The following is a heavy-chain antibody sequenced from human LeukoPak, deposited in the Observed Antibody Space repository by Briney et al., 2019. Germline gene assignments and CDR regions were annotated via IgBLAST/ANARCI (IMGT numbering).Heavy chain of an antibody. D-gene: IGHD3-10*01. V-gene: IGHV1-69*05. Sequence: GASVKVSCKASGGTFSSHVISWVRQAPGQGLEWMGRIISMTGKVDYAQNFQGRVTITRDESTSTVYMELRSLRSEDTAVYYCARGVGGYWGQGTLVTVSS. J-gene: IGHJ4*02. CDR3: ARGVGGY. CDR1: GGTFSSHV. CDR2: IISMTGKV.